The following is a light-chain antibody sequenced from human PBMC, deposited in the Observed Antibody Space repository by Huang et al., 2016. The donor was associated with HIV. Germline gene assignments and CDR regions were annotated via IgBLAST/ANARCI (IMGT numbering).Light chain of an antibody. J-gene: IGKJ3*01. V-gene: IGKV2-30*01. Sequence: DVVMTQSPLSLPVTLGQPASISCRSSQSLVYSDGNTYLSWVHQRPGHSPRRLIYKVSNRDSGGPDRFSGSGSGTDFTLKISRVEAEDVGVYYCMQGTHWPFTFGPGTKVDIK. CDR2: KVS. CDR1: QSLVYSDGNTY. CDR3: MQGTHWPFT.